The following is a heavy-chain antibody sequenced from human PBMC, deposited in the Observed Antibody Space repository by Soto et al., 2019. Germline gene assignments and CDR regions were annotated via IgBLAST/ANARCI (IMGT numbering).Heavy chain of an antibody. J-gene: IGHJ4*02. CDR2: IWYDGSNK. Sequence: GGSLRLSCAASGFTFSSYGMHWVRQAPGKGLEWVAVIWYDGSNKYYADSVKGRFTISRDNSKNTLYLQMNSLRAEDTAVYYCARERVCSSTSCYMALLDYWGQGTLVTVSS. CDR3: ARERVCSSTSCYMALLDY. V-gene: IGHV3-33*08. CDR1: GFTFSSYG. D-gene: IGHD2-2*02.